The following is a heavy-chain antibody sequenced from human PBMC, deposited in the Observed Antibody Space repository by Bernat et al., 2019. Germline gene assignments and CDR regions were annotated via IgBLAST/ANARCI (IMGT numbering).Heavy chain of an antibody. CDR1: GGTFSSYA. CDR2: IIPIFGTA. V-gene: IGHV1-69*01. CDR3: ARLKGSSSLWGAYYFDY. J-gene: IGHJ4*02. D-gene: IGHD6-6*01. Sequence: GSSVKVSCKASGGTFSSYAISWVRQAPGQGLEWMGGIIPIFGTANYAQKFQGRVTITADESTSTAYMELSSLRSEDTAVYYCARLKGSSSLWGAYYFDYWGQGTLVTVSS.